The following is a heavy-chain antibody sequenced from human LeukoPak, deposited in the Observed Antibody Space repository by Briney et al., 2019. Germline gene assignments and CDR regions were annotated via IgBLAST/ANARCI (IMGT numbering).Heavy chain of an antibody. V-gene: IGHV3-48*01. CDR2: IGPSGTAI. Sequence: GGSLRLSCAASGFTFSSYAMNWVRQAPGRGLEWVSYIGPSGTAIYYADSVKGRFTISRDNARNSLFLQMNSLRAEDTAVYYCARRPSKYYDILTGYYRSEFDYWGQGTLVTVSS. CDR3: ARRPSKYYDILTGYYRSEFDY. CDR1: GFTFSSYA. J-gene: IGHJ4*02. D-gene: IGHD3-9*01.